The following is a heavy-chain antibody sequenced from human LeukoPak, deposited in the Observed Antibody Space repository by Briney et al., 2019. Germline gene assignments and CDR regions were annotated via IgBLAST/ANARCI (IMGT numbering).Heavy chain of an antibody. J-gene: IGHJ3*02. CDR2: IYTSGST. CDR3: ASEIFGVVIRDAFDI. V-gene: IGHV4-4*07. D-gene: IGHD3-3*01. Sequence: SETLSLTCTVSGGSISSYYWSWIRQPAGKGLEWIGRIYTSGSTNYNPSLKSRVTMSVDTSKNQFSLKLSSVTAADTAVYYCASEIFGVVIRDAFDIWGQGTMVTVSS. CDR1: GGSISSYY.